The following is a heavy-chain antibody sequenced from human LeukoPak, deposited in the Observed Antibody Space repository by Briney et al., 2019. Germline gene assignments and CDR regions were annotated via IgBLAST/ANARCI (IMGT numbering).Heavy chain of an antibody. J-gene: IGHJ5*02. CDR3: ARQGLVRGVIEQHWLDP. Sequence: ASVKVSCKASGYTFSAHHVHWVRQAPGQGLEWMGWINPKNGDTNFDQKFQGRLFMSRDTSISTAYMELSRLTSDDTALYYCARQGLVRGVIEQHWLDPWGQGTLVTVSS. CDR2: INPKNGDT. D-gene: IGHD3-10*01. V-gene: IGHV1-2*02. CDR1: GYTFSAHH.